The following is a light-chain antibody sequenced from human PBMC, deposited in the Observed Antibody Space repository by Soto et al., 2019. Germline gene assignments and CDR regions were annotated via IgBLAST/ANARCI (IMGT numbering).Light chain of an antibody. Sequence: DIVMTQAPFSLSVTPGQPASISCRTSQSLLHSEGKTYLYWYLQKPGQPPQLLIYEVSNLFPGMPDRFTGSGSETDFTMVISRVEAEDVGVYYCMQTGQLPPYTFCQVNKLEIK. CDR2: EVS. J-gene: IGKJ2*01. CDR1: QSLLHSEGKTY. CDR3: MQTGQLPPYT. V-gene: IGKV2D-29*01.